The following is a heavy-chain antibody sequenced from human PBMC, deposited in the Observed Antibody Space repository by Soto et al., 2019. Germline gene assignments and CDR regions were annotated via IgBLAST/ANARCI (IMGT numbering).Heavy chain of an antibody. CDR3: VRSVVGATLGSTYYGMDV. D-gene: IGHD1-26*01. Sequence: QVQLVQSGAEVKKPGSSVKVSCKASGGTFSSYAISWVRQAPGQGLEWMGGIIPIFGTANYAQKFQGRVTITADKSTSTAYMELSSLRSEDTAVYYCVRSVVGATLGSTYYGMDVWGQGTTVTVSS. CDR1: GGTFSSYA. CDR2: IIPIFGTA. V-gene: IGHV1-69*06. J-gene: IGHJ6*02.